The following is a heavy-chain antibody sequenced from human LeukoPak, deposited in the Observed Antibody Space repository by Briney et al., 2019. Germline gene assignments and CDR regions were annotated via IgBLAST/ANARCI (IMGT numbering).Heavy chain of an antibody. D-gene: IGHD3-9*01. CDR3: ARGRQRYFDWLLSPAHIDY. V-gene: IGHV1-2*02. CDR1: GYTFTGFY. CDR2: INPNSGGT. J-gene: IGHJ4*02. Sequence: ASVKVSCKASGYTFTGFYIHWVRQAPGQGLEWMGWINPNSGGTKYAQRFQGRVTMTRNTSISTAYMELSSLRSEDTAVYYCARGRQRYFDWLLSPAHIDYWGQGTLVTVSS.